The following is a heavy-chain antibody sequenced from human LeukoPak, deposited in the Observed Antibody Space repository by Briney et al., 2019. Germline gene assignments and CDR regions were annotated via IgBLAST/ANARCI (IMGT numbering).Heavy chain of an antibody. CDR2: ISGSSKTI. Sequence: GGSLRLSCTASGFTFSHFSMNWVRLAPGKGLQWVSFISGSSKTIYYGDSVKGRFTISRDNAKNSLYLQMNGLRDEDAALYFCARDSGNYIDYWGQGTQVVVSS. CDR3: ARDSGNYIDY. J-gene: IGHJ4*01. D-gene: IGHD2/OR15-2a*01. V-gene: IGHV3-48*02. CDR1: GFTFSHFS.